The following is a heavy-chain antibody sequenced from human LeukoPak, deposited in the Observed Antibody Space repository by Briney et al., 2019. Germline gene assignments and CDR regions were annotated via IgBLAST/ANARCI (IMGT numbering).Heavy chain of an antibody. V-gene: IGHV4-59*01. Sequence: SETLSLTYTVSGGSISSYYWSWIRQPPGKGLEWIGYIYHTGSTSYNPSLKGRVTISVDTSKNQFSLKLSSVTAADTAVYYCARGLNRNDYGDYGYWGQGTLVTVSS. CDR1: GGSISSYY. D-gene: IGHD4-17*01. CDR3: ARGLNRNDYGDYGY. CDR2: IYHTGST. J-gene: IGHJ4*02.